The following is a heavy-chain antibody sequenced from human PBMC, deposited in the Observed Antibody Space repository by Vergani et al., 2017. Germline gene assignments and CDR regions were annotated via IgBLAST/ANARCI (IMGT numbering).Heavy chain of an antibody. D-gene: IGHD2-15*01. Sequence: EVQLVESGGGLVQPGGSLRLSCAASGFTFSSYAMSWVRQAPGKGLEWVSAISGSGGSTYYADSVKGRFTISRDNSKNTLYLQMNSLRAEDTAVYYCARGAQIVVVVAATPSDYWGQGTLVTVSS. CDR1: GFTFSSYA. CDR3: ARGAQIVVVVAATPSDY. V-gene: IGHV3-23*04. CDR2: ISGSGGST. J-gene: IGHJ4*02.